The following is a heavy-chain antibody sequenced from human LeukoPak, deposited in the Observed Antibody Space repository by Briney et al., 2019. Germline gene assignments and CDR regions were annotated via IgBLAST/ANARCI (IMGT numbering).Heavy chain of an antibody. CDR1: GFTFSSYS. Sequence: GGSLRLSCAASGFTFSSYSMNWVRQAPGKGLEGVSYISSSSSTIYYADSVKGRFTISRDNAKNSLYLQMNSLRAEDTAVYYCARIHSSSWYGESGYGKDVWGQGTTVTVSS. CDR2: ISSSSSTI. D-gene: IGHD6-13*01. CDR3: ARIHSSSWYGESGYGKDV. J-gene: IGHJ6*02. V-gene: IGHV3-48*01.